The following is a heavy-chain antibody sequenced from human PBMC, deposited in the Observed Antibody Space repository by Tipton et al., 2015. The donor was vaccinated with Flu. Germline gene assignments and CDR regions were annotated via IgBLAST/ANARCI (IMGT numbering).Heavy chain of an antibody. CDR3: ARKPPVIGMVDHFDY. D-gene: IGHD2-21*01. Sequence: SLRLSCAASGFIFSAYSMEWVRQAPGKGLEWVSAISSSSSYIYYADSVKGRFTISRDNAKKSLYLQMNSPRAEDTAVYYCARKPPVIGMVDHFDYWGQGTLVTVSS. V-gene: IGHV3-21*01. CDR2: ISSSSSYI. CDR1: GFIFSAYS. J-gene: IGHJ4*02.